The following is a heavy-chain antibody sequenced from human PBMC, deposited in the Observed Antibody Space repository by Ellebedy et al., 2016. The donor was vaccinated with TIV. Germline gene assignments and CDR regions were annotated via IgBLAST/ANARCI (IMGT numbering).Heavy chain of an antibody. CDR3: AKDLPYYYDRSGFYSPSYYFDY. Sequence: GESLKISXAASGFTFSSYAMSWVRQAPGKGLEWVSAISGSGGTTYYADSVKGRFTISRDNSKTTLYLPMNSLRAEDTAVYYCAKDLPYYYDRSGFYSPSYYFDYWGQGTLVTVSS. CDR1: GFTFSSYA. V-gene: IGHV3-23*01. J-gene: IGHJ4*02. CDR2: ISGSGGTT. D-gene: IGHD3-22*01.